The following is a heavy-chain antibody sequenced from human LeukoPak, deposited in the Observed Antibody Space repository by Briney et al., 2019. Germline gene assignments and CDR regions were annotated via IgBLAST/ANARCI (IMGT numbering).Heavy chain of an antibody. CDR3: ARDGHSSSFDY. CDR1: GFTVSSNH. D-gene: IGHD6-13*01. CDR2: IYNDGST. J-gene: IGHJ4*02. Sequence: GGSLRLSCAASGFTVSSNHMSWVRQAPGKGLEWVSVIYNDGSTYYADSVKGRFTISRDNSKNTLYLQMNSLRAEDTAVYYCARDGHSSSFDYWGQGTLVTVSS. V-gene: IGHV3-53*01.